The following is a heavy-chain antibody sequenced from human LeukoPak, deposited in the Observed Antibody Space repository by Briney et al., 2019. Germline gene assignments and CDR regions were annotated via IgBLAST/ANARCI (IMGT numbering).Heavy chain of an antibody. Sequence: GGSLRLSCAASGFTFSSYWMNWVRQAPGKGLVWVSRIASDGSSTTYADSVKGRFSVSRDNAKNTLYLQMNSLRVEDTAVYYCARGRPHGNDYWGQGTLVTVSS. CDR1: GFTFSSYW. CDR2: IASDGSST. J-gene: IGHJ4*02. V-gene: IGHV3-74*01. D-gene: IGHD4-23*01. CDR3: ARGRPHGNDY.